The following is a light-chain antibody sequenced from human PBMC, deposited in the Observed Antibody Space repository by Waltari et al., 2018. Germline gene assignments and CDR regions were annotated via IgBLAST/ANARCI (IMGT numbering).Light chain of an antibody. CDR3: QTGGHGTWV. CDR1: SGHSSNI. J-gene: IGLJ3*02. Sequence: QRVLTQSPSASASLGASVKLTCTLDSGHSSNIVAWLQQQPEKGPRYLMKINSDGSHSKGDEIPDRFSGSSSGAERYLTISSVQSEDEADYYCQTGGHGTWVFGGGTKLTVL. CDR2: INSDGSH. V-gene: IGLV4-69*01.